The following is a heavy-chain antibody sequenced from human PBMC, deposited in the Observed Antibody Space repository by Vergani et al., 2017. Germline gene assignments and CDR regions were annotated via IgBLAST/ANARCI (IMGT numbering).Heavy chain of an antibody. CDR2: ISGSGVSA. CDR1: EFTFSNYA. D-gene: IGHD6-13*01. V-gene: IGHV3-23*01. CDR3: AKDILGIAATGTGFDY. Sequence: EVQLLESGGGLVQPGGSLRLTCAASEFTFSNYAMNWVRQAPGKGLEWVSGISGSGVSAYYTDSVKGRFTISRDNAKNSLYLQMNSLRAEDMALYYCAKDILGIAATGTGFDYWGQGTLVIVSS. J-gene: IGHJ4*02.